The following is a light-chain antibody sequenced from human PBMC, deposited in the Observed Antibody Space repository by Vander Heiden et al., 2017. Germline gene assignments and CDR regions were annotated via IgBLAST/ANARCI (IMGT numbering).Light chain of an antibody. Sequence: EIVMTQSPATLSVSPGERATLSYRASQSVSTNLAWYQQKPGQAPRLLMNGASTRATGIPARFSGSGSGTEFTLTISGLQSEDFAVYYCLQYNNWPYTFGQGTKLEIK. V-gene: IGKV3-15*01. J-gene: IGKJ2*01. CDR3: LQYNNWPYT. CDR1: QSVSTN. CDR2: GAS.